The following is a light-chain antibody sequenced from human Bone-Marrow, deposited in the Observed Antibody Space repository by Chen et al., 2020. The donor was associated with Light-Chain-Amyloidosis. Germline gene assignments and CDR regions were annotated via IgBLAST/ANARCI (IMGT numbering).Light chain of an antibody. CDR1: DLPTKY. Sequence: SYELTQPPSLSVSPVQTARITCSGDDLPTKYAYWYQQKPGQAPELVIHRDTERPSGISERFSGSSSGTTATLTISGVQAEDEADYHCQSADSSGTYEVIFGGGTKLTVL. CDR3: QSADSSGTYEVI. J-gene: IGLJ2*01. V-gene: IGLV3-25*03. CDR2: RDT.